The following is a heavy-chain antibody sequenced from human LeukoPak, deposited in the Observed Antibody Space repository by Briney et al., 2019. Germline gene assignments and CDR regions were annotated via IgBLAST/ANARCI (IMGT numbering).Heavy chain of an antibody. CDR2: VSTNTGGP. J-gene: IGHJ4*02. CDR3: ARAGRYCSSTSCYRSRPYGY. Sequence: GASVTVSCKASGYTFTSCGMNWGRQGHGQGMEWMGWVSTNTGGPTYAQGFTGRFVFSLDTSVSTASLQICRLKAEDTAVYYCARAGRYCSSTSCYRSRPYGYWGQGTLVTVSS. CDR1: GYTFTSCG. V-gene: IGHV7-4-1*01. D-gene: IGHD2-2*01.